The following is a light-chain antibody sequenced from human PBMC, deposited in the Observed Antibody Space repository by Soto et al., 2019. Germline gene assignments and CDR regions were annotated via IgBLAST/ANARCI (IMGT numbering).Light chain of an antibody. J-gene: IGKJ3*01. CDR1: EGIFNY. CDR2: AAS. CDR3: QKYGRAPFT. V-gene: IGKV1-27*01. Sequence: DIEMTQSPVSLSASVGDKVTITCRASEGIFNYVAWYQHKSGKVPKLIISAASTLQSGVPSRFSGSGYGTDFALTISDLQPEDVATYYCQKYGRAPFTFGPGTKVDIK.